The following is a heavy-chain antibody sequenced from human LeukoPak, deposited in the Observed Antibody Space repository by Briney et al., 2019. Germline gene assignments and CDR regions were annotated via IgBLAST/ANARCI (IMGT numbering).Heavy chain of an antibody. V-gene: IGHV1-24*01. CDR1: GYTLTELS. D-gene: IGHD3-10*01. CDR3: ATDRLWFGEFDVFDP. J-gene: IGHJ5*02. Sequence: ASVKVSCKVSGYTLTELSMHWVRQAPGKGLEWMGGFDPEDGETIYAQKFQGRVTMTEDTSTDTAYMELSSLRSEDTAVYYCATDRLWFGEFDVFDPWGQGTLVTVSS. CDR2: FDPEDGET.